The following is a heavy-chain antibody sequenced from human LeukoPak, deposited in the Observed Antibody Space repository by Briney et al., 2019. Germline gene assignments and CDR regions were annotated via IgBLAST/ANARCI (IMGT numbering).Heavy chain of an antibody. V-gene: IGHV1-2*02. CDR3: ARGRLVYDFWSGYYWFDP. D-gene: IGHD3-3*01. J-gene: IGHJ5*02. CDR1: GYTFTVYY. Sequence: ASVTVSCKASGYTFTVYYMHWVRQAPGQGLEWMGWINPNSGGTNYAQKFQGRVTMTRDTSISTAYMELSRLRSDDTAVYYCARGRLVYDFWSGYYWFDPWGQGTLVTVSS. CDR2: INPNSGGT.